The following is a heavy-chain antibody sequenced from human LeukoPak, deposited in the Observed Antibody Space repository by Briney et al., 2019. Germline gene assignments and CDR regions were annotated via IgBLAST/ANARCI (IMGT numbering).Heavy chain of an antibody. CDR3: ASGDNDPLFDY. Sequence: PSETLSLTCAVSGGSISSGGYYWSWIRQHPGKGLEWIGSIYYSGSTNYNPSLQGRVTISLDTSRNQFSLKLSSVTAADTAVYYCASGDNDPLFDYWGQGTLVTVSS. CDR1: GGSISSGGYY. D-gene: IGHD1-1*01. V-gene: IGHV4-31*11. CDR2: IYYSGST. J-gene: IGHJ4*02.